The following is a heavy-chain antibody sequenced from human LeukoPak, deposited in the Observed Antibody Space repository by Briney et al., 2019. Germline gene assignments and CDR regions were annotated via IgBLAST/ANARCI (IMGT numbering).Heavy chain of an antibody. CDR3: ARECGGDCLFDY. J-gene: IGHJ4*02. V-gene: IGHV3-30*04. CDR1: GFTISSYA. Sequence: GRSLRLSCAASGFTISSYARQGVRQAPGKGLEWVAVISYDGSNKYYADSVKGRFTISRDNSKNTLYLQMNSLRAEDTAVYYCARECGGDCLFDYWGQGTLVTVSS. D-gene: IGHD2-21*02. CDR2: ISYDGSNK.